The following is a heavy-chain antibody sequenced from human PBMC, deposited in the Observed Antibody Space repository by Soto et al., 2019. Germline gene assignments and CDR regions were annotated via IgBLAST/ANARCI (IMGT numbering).Heavy chain of an antibody. V-gene: IGHV3-48*02. CDR1: GFTFSSYS. CDR3: AREIVSSQLWLHDAFDI. CDR2: ISSSSSTI. Sequence: GGSLRLSCAASGFTFSSYSMNWVRQAPGKGLEWVSYISSSSSTIYYADSVKGRFTISRDNAKNSLYLQMNSLRDEDSSVYYCAREIVSSQLWLHDAFDIWGQGTMVTVSS. J-gene: IGHJ3*02. D-gene: IGHD5-18*01.